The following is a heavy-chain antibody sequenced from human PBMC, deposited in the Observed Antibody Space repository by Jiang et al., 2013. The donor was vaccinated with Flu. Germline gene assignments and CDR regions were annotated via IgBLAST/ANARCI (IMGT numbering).Heavy chain of an antibody. CDR3: ARRSGCSGGSCPYGMDV. CDR2: IYPGDSDT. Sequence: LKISCKGSGYSFTSYWIGWVRQMPGKGLEWMGIIYPGDSDTRYSPSFQGQVTISADKSISTAYLQWSSLKASDTAMYYCARRSGCSGGSCPYGMDVWGQGTTVTVSS. CDR1: GYSFTSYW. V-gene: IGHV5-51*01. D-gene: IGHD2-15*01. J-gene: IGHJ6*02.